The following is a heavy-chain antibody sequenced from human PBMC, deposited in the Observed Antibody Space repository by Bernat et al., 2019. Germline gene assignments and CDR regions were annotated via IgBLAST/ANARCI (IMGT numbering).Heavy chain of an antibody. Sequence: QVQLVESGGGVVQPGRSLRLSCAASGFTFSSYAMHWVRQAPGKGLEWVAVISYDGSNKYYADSVKGRFTISRDNSKNTLYLQMNSLRAEDTAVYYCARDQGSGSGSDLKSWFDPWGQGTLVTVSS. CDR1: GFTFSSYA. D-gene: IGHD3-10*01. CDR3: ARDQGSGSGSDLKSWFDP. J-gene: IGHJ5*02. CDR2: ISYDGSNK. V-gene: IGHV3-30*01.